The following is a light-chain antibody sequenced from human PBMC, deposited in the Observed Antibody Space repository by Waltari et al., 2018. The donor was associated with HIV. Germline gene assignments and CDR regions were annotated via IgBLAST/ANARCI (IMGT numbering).Light chain of an antibody. Sequence: QSALTQPASVSGSPGQSITISCTGTNRDVAAYTSVSWYQPHPGKAPKLLIYEVTNRPPGISNRFSGYKSGNTASMTISGLQPEDEADYYCSSYTITTAIVFGGGTKLTVL. CDR3: SSYTITTAIV. CDR2: EVT. CDR1: NRDVAAYTS. V-gene: IGLV2-14*01. J-gene: IGLJ2*01.